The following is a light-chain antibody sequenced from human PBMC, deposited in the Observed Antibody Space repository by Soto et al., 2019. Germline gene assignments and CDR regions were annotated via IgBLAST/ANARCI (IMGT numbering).Light chain of an antibody. CDR2: GAS. CDR1: QSVSSSY. V-gene: IGKV3-20*01. CDR3: QQYGSSPPYT. Sequence: EIVLTQSPGTLSLSPGERATLSCRASQSVSSSYLAWYQQKPGQAPRLLIYGASSRATGIPDRFSGSGSGTDFTLTISRLEPEDFAVSYCQQYGSSPPYTFGQGTKLEIK. J-gene: IGKJ2*01.